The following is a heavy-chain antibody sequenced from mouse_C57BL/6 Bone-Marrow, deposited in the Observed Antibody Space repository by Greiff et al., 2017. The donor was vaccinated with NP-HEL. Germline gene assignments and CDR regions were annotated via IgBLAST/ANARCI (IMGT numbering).Heavy chain of an antibody. J-gene: IGHJ3*01. Sequence: QVQLQQSGTELVKPGASVKLSCKASGYTFTSYWMHWVKQRPGQGLEWIGNINPSNGGTNYNEKFKSKATLTVDKSSSTAYMQLSSLTSEDSAVYYCARADYYGSRSFAYWGQGTLVTVSA. CDR1: GYTFTSYW. D-gene: IGHD1-1*01. CDR2: INPSNGGT. CDR3: ARADYYGSRSFAY. V-gene: IGHV1-53*01.